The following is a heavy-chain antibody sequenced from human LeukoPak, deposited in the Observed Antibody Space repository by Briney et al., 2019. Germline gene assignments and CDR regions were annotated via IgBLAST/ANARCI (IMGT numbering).Heavy chain of an antibody. CDR1: GGTFSSYA. V-gene: IGHV1-69*05. Sequence: ASVKVSCKASGGTFSSYAISWVRQAAGQGLEWMGGIIPIFGTANYAQKFQGRVTITTDESTSTAYMELSSLRSEDTAVYYCARDSSIAAAGTKYYYYYMDVWGKGTTVTVSS. D-gene: IGHD6-13*01. CDR2: IIPIFGTA. J-gene: IGHJ6*03. CDR3: ARDSSIAAAGTKYYYYYMDV.